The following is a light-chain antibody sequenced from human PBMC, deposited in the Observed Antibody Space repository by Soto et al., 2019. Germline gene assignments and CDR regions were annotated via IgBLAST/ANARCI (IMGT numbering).Light chain of an antibody. J-gene: IGLJ2*01. V-gene: IGLV1-44*01. CDR3: VAWDDSLKGVL. CDR1: NSNIGTTT. CDR2: SNN. Sequence: QSVLTQPPSASGTPGQRVTISCSGSNSNIGTTTVNWYQQLPGTAPSPLFFSNNQRPSGVPGRFSGAKSGTSASLVISGLQSEDEADYYCVAWDDSLKGVLFGGGTKPTVL.